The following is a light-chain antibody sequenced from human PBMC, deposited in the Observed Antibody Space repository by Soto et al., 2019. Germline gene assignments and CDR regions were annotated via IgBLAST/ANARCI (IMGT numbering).Light chain of an antibody. CDR2: DAS. J-gene: IGKJ1*01. CDR3: QQYNSYSTWT. Sequence: DIQMTQSPSTLSASIGDRVTITCRASQRIDRGLAWYQQKPGKAPKILIFDASILQRGAPSRFSGRGSGTEFTLTISSLQPDDFATYYCQQYNSYSTWTFGQGTEVEIK. V-gene: IGKV1-5*01. CDR1: QRIDRG.